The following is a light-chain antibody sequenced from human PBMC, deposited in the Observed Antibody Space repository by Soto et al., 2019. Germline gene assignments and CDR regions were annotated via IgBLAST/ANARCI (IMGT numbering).Light chain of an antibody. J-gene: IGLJ2*01. Sequence: QSALTQPPSASGSPGQSVTISCTGTSSDVGGYNYVSWYQQHPGKAPKLMTFEVNKRPSGVPDRFSGSKSGNTASLTVSGLQAEDEADYYCTSFAGINNFVVFGGGTKATVL. CDR1: SSDVGGYNY. V-gene: IGLV2-8*01. CDR3: TSFAGINNFVV. CDR2: EVN.